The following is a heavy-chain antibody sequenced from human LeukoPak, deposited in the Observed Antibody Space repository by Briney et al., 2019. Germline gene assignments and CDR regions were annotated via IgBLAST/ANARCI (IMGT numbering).Heavy chain of an antibody. V-gene: IGHV3-48*02. CDR2: ISDTGHAI. D-gene: IGHD3-22*01. CDR3: ARDGYPGGDY. Sequence: GGSLRLSCAASGFTFSDYSMDWVRQTPGEGLGWVSYISDTGHAIYYADSVKGRFIISRDNAKNSLYLQMNSLRDEDTAVYYCARDGYPGGDYWGQGTLVTVSS. CDR1: GFTFSDYS. J-gene: IGHJ4*02.